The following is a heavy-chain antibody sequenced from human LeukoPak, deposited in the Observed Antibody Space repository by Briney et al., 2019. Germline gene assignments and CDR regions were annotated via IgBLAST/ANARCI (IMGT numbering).Heavy chain of an antibody. Sequence: GESLKISCKGSGYTFASYWIGWVRQMPGKGLEWMGIIYPGDSDTRYSPSFQGQVTISADKSISTVYLQWSSLKASDTAIYYCARQTPNSVDWWGQGTLVTVSS. V-gene: IGHV5-51*01. J-gene: IGHJ4*02. CDR1: GYTFASYW. D-gene: IGHD1-1*01. CDR2: IYPGDSDT. CDR3: ARQTPNSVDW.